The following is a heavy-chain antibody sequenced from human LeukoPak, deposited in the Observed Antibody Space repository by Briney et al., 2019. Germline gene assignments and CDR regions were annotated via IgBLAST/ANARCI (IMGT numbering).Heavy chain of an antibody. CDR3: AKGAYCSSTSCPARWFDP. CDR1: GLTVSSHY. CDR2: IYGGGFT. J-gene: IGHJ5*02. Sequence: PGGSLRLSCAASGLTVSSHYMIWVRQAPGKGLEWVSLIYGGGFTYYADSVKGRFTISRDNSKNTLYLQMNSLRAEDTAVYYCAKGAYCSSTSCPARWFDPWGQGTLVTVSS. D-gene: IGHD2-2*01. V-gene: IGHV3-53*01.